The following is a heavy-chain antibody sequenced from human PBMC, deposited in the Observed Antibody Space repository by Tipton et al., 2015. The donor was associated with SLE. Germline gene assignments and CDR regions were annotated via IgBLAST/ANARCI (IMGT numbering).Heavy chain of an antibody. J-gene: IGHJ4*02. CDR2: INHSGST. CDR1: GGSFSAYY. CDR3: ARPGSPFWSGYPFDY. D-gene: IGHD3-3*01. Sequence: LRLSCAVYGGSFSAYYWSWIRQPPGKGLEWIGEINHSGSTNYNPSLKSRVTISVDTPKNQFSLKLSSVTAADTALYYCARPGSPFWSGYPFDYWGQGTLVTVSS. V-gene: IGHV4-34*01.